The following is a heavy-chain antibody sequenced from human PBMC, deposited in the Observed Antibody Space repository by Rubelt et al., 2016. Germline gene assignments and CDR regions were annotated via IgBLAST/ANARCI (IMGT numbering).Heavy chain of an antibody. CDR2: ISSSSSTI. V-gene: IGHV3-48*01. D-gene: IGHD3-16*01. Sequence: RQAPGKGLEWVSYISSSSSTIYYADSVKGRFTISRDNAKNSLYLQMNSLRAEDTAVYYCARESPYDYVWGSYTSGAFDIWGQGTMVTVSS. J-gene: IGHJ3*02. CDR3: ARESPYDYVWGSYTSGAFDI.